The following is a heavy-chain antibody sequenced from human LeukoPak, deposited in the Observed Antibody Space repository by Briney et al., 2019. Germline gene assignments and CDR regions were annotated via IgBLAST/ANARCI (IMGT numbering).Heavy chain of an antibody. D-gene: IGHD2-15*01. Sequence: GGSLRLSCAASGFTFSSYSMNWVRQAPGKGLEWVSSISSSSSYIYYADSVKGRFTISRDNAKNSLYLQMNSLRAEDTAVYYCAKTFPLYGYCSGGSCYDDYWGQGTLVTVSS. CDR1: GFTFSSYS. CDR3: AKTFPLYGYCSGGSCYDDY. V-gene: IGHV3-21*04. J-gene: IGHJ4*02. CDR2: ISSSSSYI.